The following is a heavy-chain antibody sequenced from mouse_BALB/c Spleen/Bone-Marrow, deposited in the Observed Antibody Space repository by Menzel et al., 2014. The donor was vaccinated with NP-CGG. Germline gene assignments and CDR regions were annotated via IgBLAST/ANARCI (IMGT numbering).Heavy chain of an antibody. CDR2: ISSGGGST. V-gene: IGHV5-12-1*01. CDR1: GFAFSSYD. D-gene: IGHD2-1*01. CDR3: ARHGGNYVYYAMDY. J-gene: IGHJ4*01. Sequence: EVKLMESGGGLVKPGGSLKLSCAASGFAFSSYDMSWVRQTPEKRLEWVAYISSGGGSTYYPDTVKGRFTISRDNAKNTLYLQMSSLKSEDTAMYYCARHGGNYVYYAMDYWGQGTSVTVSS.